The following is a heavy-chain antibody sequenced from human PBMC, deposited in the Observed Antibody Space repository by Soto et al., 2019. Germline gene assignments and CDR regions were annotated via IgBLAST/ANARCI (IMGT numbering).Heavy chain of an antibody. CDR1: GYTFTSYG. CDR3: ARTTSAYYDFWSGYQPNWFDP. CDR2: ISAYNGNT. V-gene: IGHV1-18*01. Sequence: ASVKVSCKASGYTFTSYGISWVRQAPGQGLEWMGWISAYNGNTNYAQKLQGRVTMTTDTSTSTAYMELRSLRSDDTAVYYCARTTSAYYDFWSGYQPNWFDPWGQGTLVTVSS. J-gene: IGHJ5*02. D-gene: IGHD3-3*01.